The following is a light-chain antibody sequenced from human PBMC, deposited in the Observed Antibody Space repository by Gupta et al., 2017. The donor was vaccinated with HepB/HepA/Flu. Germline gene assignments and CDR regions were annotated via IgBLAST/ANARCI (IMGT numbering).Light chain of an antibody. CDR1: QSVSSN. J-gene: IGKJ2*01. CDR3: QQYNNWPST. Sequence: ATLSVSPGERATLSCRASQSVSSNLAWYQQKPGQAPRLLIYGASTRATGIPARFSGSGSGTEFTLTISSLQSEDFAVYYCQQYNNWPSTFGQGTKLEIK. CDR2: GAS. V-gene: IGKV3-15*01.